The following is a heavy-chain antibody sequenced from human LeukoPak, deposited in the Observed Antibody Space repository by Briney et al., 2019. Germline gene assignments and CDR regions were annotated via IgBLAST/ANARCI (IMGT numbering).Heavy chain of an antibody. J-gene: IGHJ4*01. CDR2: INHTEST. Sequence: SETLPLPRLVYGRYFRGYYRSWIRQPPGKEPDSLQKINHTESTHHNPSLKRRATKLVGTSKTQFSLKLSSVTAADTAVYYCARGRGLRYFDWSYYFDYWGQGTLVTVSS. CDR1: GRYFRGYY. D-gene: IGHD3-9*01. V-gene: IGHV4-34*04. CDR3: ARGRGLRYFDWSYYFDY.